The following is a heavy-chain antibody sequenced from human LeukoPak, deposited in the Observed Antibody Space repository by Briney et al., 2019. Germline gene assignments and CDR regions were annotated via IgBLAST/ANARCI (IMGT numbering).Heavy chain of an antibody. Sequence: GRSLRVSCAASGFTFDDYAMHWVRQAPAPGQESVSGFSWNSGSIGYADSVKGRFTISRDNDKNSLYLQMNSLRAEDTALYYCAKDSGQQQLTDGFDPWGQGTLVTVSS. D-gene: IGHD6-13*01. J-gene: IGHJ5*02. CDR3: AKDSGQQQLTDGFDP. CDR1: GFTFDDYA. V-gene: IGHV3-9*01. CDR2: FSWNSGSI.